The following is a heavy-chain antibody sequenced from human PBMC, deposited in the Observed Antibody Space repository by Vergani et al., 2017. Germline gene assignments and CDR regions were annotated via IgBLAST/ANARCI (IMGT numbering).Heavy chain of an antibody. CDR2: ISGSGGST. CDR1: GFTFSSYA. D-gene: IGHD3-22*01. J-gene: IGHJ4*02. CDR3: ARDREGEDYDSSGYYPNFDY. V-gene: IGHV3-23*01. Sequence: EVQLLESGGGLVQPGGSLRLSCAASGFTFSSYAMSWVRQAPGKGLEWVSAISGSGGSTYYADSVKGRFTISRDNSKNTLYLQMNSLRAEDTAVYYCARDREGEDYDSSGYYPNFDYWGQGTLVTVSS.